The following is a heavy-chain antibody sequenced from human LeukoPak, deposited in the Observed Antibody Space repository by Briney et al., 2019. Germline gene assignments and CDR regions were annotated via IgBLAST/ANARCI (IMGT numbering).Heavy chain of an antibody. CDR1: GGSFSGYY. CDR2: ISGSGGSP. D-gene: IGHD2/OR15-2a*01. J-gene: IGHJ4*02. V-gene: IGHV3-23*01. Sequence: PSETLSVTCAVYGGSFSGYYWSWVRQAPGKGLEWVSSISGSGGSPYYADSVKGRFTISRDNSKNTLYLQMNSLRAEDTAVYYCAKGPLLWDWGQGTLVTVSS. CDR3: AKGPLLWD.